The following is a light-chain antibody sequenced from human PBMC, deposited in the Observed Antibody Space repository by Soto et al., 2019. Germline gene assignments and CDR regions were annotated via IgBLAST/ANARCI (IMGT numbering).Light chain of an antibody. V-gene: IGKV3-15*01. Sequence: EILMTQSPATLSLSPGERATLSCRASQSVASNLAWYQQRRGQAPRLLIYGASSRATGIPARFSGSRSGTEFTLTISSLQSEYFAVYYCQQYDSWPPLTFGGGTKVQIK. CDR3: QQYDSWPPLT. CDR2: GAS. J-gene: IGKJ4*01. CDR1: QSVASN.